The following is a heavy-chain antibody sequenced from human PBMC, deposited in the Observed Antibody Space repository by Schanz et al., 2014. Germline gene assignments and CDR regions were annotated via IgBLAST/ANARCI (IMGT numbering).Heavy chain of an antibody. CDR2: ISSSGSYI. CDR1: GFTISSYS. Sequence: EVHLVESGGGLVKRGGSLRLSCAASGFTISSYSMNWVRQAPGKGLEWVSSISSSGSYIYYADSVKGRFSISRDNAKNTLYLQMNSLRAEDTAVYYCARDSRPNYDFLTAYYSIDYWGQGTLVTVSS. D-gene: IGHD3-9*01. V-gene: IGHV3-21*01. CDR3: ARDSRPNYDFLTAYYSIDY. J-gene: IGHJ4*02.